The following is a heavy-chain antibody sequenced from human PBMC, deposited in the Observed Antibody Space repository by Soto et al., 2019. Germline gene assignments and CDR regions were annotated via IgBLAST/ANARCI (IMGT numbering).Heavy chain of an antibody. J-gene: IGHJ4*02. CDR1: GYTFTSYG. CDR2: ISAHNGNT. V-gene: IGHV1-18*01. CDR3: ARDLNYGLCDY. D-gene: IGHD3-10*01. Sequence: QVQLVQSGAEVKKPGASVKVSCKASGYTFTSYGISWVRQAPGQGLEWMGWISAHNGNTNYAQKLRGRATMTTDTSTSTAYMALRSLRADDTAVYFCARDLNYGLCDYWGQGTLVTVSS.